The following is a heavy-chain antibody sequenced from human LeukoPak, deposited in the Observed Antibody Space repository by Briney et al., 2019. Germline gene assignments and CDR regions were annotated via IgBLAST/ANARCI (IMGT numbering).Heavy chain of an antibody. J-gene: IGHJ6*02. V-gene: IGHV3-74*01. CDR2: INSDGSTT. CDR1: GFSFSTTW. Sequence: GGSLRLSCAASGFSFSTTWMHWVRQAPGKGLVRVSHINSDGSTTTYADSVKGRFTISRDNAKNTLYLQMNSLRAEDTAVYYCVRDRYCTMDVWGQGTTVTGSS. D-gene: IGHD1-26*01. CDR3: VRDRYCTMDV.